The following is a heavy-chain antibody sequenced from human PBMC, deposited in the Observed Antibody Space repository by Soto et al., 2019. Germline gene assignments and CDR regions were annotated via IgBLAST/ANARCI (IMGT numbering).Heavy chain of an antibody. CDR3: ARRSGSCSDY. CDR2: IYYSGST. CDR1: GGSISSYY. D-gene: IGHD3-10*02. J-gene: IGHJ4*02. Sequence: PSETLSLTCTVSGGSISSYYWNWIRQPPGKGLEWIGYIYYSGSTNYNPSLKSRVTISVDTSKNQSSLKLSSVTAADTAVYYCARRSGSCSDYWGQGTLVTVSS. V-gene: IGHV4-59*08.